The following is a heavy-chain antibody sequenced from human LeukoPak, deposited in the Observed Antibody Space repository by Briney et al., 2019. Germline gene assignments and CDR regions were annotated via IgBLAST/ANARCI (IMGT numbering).Heavy chain of an antibody. V-gene: IGHV3-23*01. Sequence: GGSLRHSCAASGFTFSSYAMSWVRQAPGKGLEWVSTISGSGGSTYSADSVKGRFTISRDNSKNTLYLQMNSLRAEDTAVYYCARQWELLAFDYWGQGTLVTVSS. CDR2: ISGSGGST. CDR1: GFTFSSYA. D-gene: IGHD1-26*01. J-gene: IGHJ4*02. CDR3: ARQWELLAFDY.